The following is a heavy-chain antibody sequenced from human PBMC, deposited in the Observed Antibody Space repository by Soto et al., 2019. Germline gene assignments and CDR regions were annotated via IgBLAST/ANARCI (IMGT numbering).Heavy chain of an antibody. CDR2: ISSSGSTI. CDR1: GFTFSDYY. V-gene: IGHV3-11*01. D-gene: IGHD3-3*01. Sequence: QVQLVESGGGLVKPGGSLRLSCAASGFTFSDYYMSWIRQAPGKGLEWVSYISSSGSTIYYADSVKGRFTISRDNAKNSLYLQMNSLRAEDTAVYYCARSLTDYDFWSGYYPDAFDIWGQGTMVTVSS. J-gene: IGHJ3*02. CDR3: ARSLTDYDFWSGYYPDAFDI.